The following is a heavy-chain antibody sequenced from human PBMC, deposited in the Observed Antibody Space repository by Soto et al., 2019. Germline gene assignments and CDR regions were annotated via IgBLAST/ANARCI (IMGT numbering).Heavy chain of an antibody. CDR1: GFSLSTYGEG. Sequence: QITLKESGPTLVKPTQTLTLTCTFSGFSLSTYGEGVAWIRQPPGKPLEWLALIYWGDEMRYSPSLRNMLTVANATSKNQVVEPRTNVDPMTTVTYFWGHSGLTSLGDSLGQGIAFTVAS. J-gene: IGHJ4*02. CDR3: GHSGLTSLGDS. CDR2: IYWGDEM. V-gene: IGHV2-5*02. D-gene: IGHD2-2*01.